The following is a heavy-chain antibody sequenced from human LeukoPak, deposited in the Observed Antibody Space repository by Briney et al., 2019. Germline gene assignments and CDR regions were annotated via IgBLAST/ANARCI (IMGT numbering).Heavy chain of an antibody. Sequence: PGGSLRLSCAASGFTFSSYGMHWVRQAPGKGLEWVAVIWYDGSNKYYADSVKGRFTISRDNSKNTLYLQMNSLRAEDTAVYYCARDEYSSSWAFDCWGQGTLVTVSS. J-gene: IGHJ4*02. D-gene: IGHD6-13*01. CDR3: ARDEYSSSWAFDC. V-gene: IGHV3-33*08. CDR1: GFTFSSYG. CDR2: IWYDGSNK.